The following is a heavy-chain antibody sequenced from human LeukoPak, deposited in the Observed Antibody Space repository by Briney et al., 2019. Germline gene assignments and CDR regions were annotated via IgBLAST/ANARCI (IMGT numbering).Heavy chain of an antibody. Sequence: GGSLRLSCAASTFTFSSYWMSWVRQAPGKGLEWVANIKQDGSDKYYVDSVKGRFTISRDNARNSLFLQMNSLGVEDTAVYYCASQVTFFDYWGQGTLVTVSS. J-gene: IGHJ4*02. D-gene: IGHD2-21*02. CDR1: TFTFSSYW. V-gene: IGHV3-7*01. CDR2: IKQDGSDK. CDR3: ASQVTFFDY.